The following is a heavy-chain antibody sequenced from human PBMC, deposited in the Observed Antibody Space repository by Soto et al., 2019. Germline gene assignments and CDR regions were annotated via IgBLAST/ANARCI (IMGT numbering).Heavy chain of an antibody. V-gene: IGHV4-39*01. J-gene: IGHJ3*02. CDR1: GGSIRSSSYY. D-gene: IGHD3-10*01. CDR2: IYYSGST. CDR3: ARHTRGGSGRDAFDI. Sequence: SLTGTLSGGSIRSSSYYWVFIRQPPGKGLEWIGSIYYSGSTYYNPSLKSRVTISVDTSKNQFSLKLSSVTAADTAVYYCARHTRGGSGRDAFDIWGQGTMVTVSS.